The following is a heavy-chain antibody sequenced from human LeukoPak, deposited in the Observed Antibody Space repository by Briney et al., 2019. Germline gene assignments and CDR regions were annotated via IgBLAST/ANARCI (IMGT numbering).Heavy chain of an antibody. CDR1: GFTFINYA. CDR3: AKDPNGDYICAFDF. D-gene: IGHD4-17*01. V-gene: IGHV3-23*01. J-gene: IGHJ3*01. CDR2: ITGSGAGT. Sequence: PGGSLRLSCAGSGFTFINYAMIWVRQAPGKGLEWVAAITGSGAGTYYADSVKGRFTISRDNSKSTLYLQMNSLRPEDTAVYYCAKDPNGDYICAFDFWGQGTMVTVSS.